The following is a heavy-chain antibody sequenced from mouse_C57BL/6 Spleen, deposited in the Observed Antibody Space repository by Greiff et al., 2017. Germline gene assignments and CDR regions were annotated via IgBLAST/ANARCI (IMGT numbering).Heavy chain of an antibody. CDR1: GYSITSGYY. CDR2: ISYEGSN. CDR3: ARDYYGSSFFAY. V-gene: IGHV3-6*01. J-gene: IGHJ3*01. D-gene: IGHD1-1*01. Sequence: DVKLVESGPGLVKPSQSLSLTCSVTGYSITSGYYWNWIRQFPGNKLEWMGYISYEGSNNYNPSLKNRISITRDTSKNQFFLKLNSVTTEDTATYYCARDYYGSSFFAYWGQGTLVTVSA.